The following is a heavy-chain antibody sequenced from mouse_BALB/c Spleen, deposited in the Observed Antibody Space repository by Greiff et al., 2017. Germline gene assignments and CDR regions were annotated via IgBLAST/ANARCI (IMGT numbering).Heavy chain of an antibody. Sequence: EVQRVESGGGLVKPGGSLKLSCAASGFTFSSYTMSWVRQTPEKRLEWVAYISNGGGSTYYPDTVKGRFTISRDNAKNTLYLQMSSLKSEDTAMYYCARAVYGNYAMDYWGQGTSVTVSS. J-gene: IGHJ4*01. V-gene: IGHV5-12-2*01. CDR2: ISNGGGST. D-gene: IGHD2-1*01. CDR1: GFTFSSYT. CDR3: ARAVYGNYAMDY.